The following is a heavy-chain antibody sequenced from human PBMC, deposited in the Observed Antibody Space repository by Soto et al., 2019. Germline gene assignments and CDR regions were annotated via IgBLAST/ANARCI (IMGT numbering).Heavy chain of an antibody. CDR2: ISYDGSNK. Sequence: GGSLRLSCAASGFTFSSYAMHGVRQAPGKGLEWVAVISYDGSNKKYADSVKGRFTISRDNSKNTLYLQMKSLRAEDTAVYYCARDNDIVVVPAASYFEYWGQGTMVTLSS. J-gene: IGHJ4*02. V-gene: IGHV3-30-3*01. CDR1: GFTFSSYA. CDR3: ARDNDIVVVPAASYFEY. D-gene: IGHD2-2*01.